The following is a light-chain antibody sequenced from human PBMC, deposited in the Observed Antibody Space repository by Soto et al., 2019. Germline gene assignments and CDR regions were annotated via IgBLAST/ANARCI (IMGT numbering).Light chain of an antibody. V-gene: IGLV2-14*01. CDR1: MRDVGAYNL. Sequence: QSALTQHASVSGSAGQSITISCAGTMRDVGAYNLVSWYQQHPGTAPKLIIYEVRNRPSGISSRFSCSRSGNTASLTISGLQSEDEGDYYCSAYTARSTLVFGGGTQLTVL. J-gene: IGLJ3*02. CDR3: SAYTARSTLV. CDR2: EVR.